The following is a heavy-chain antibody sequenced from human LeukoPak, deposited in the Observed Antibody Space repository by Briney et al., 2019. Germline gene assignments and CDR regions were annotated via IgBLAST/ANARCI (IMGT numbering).Heavy chain of an antibody. D-gene: IGHD6-19*01. CDR2: IRNDGSNK. V-gene: IGHV3-30*02. Sequence: GGSLRLSCAASAFTFSSYGMHWVRQAPGKGLEWVAFIRNDGSNKYHTDSVKGRFTISRDNSKNTLYPQMNSLRAEDTAVYFCARILSSAWGELGYWGQGTLVTVSS. CDR1: AFTFSSYG. CDR3: ARILSSAWGELGY. J-gene: IGHJ4*02.